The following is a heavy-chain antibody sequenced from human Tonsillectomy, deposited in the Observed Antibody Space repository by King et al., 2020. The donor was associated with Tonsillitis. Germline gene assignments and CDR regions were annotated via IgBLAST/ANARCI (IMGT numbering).Heavy chain of an antibody. CDR3: ARIRTFGGVFEY. Sequence: VQLVESGGGLVKPGRSLRLSCAASGFTFSDYYMSWIRQAPGKGLEWVSYISSSSTYTKYADSVKGRFTISRDDARNSLYLQMNSLRAEDTGVYYCARIRTFGGVFEYWGQGTLVTVSS. V-gene: IGHV3-11*06. J-gene: IGHJ4*02. CDR2: ISSSSTYT. D-gene: IGHD3-16*01. CDR1: GFTFSDYY.